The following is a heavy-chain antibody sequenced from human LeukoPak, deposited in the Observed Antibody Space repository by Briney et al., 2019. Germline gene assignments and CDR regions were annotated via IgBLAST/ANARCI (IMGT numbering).Heavy chain of an antibody. V-gene: IGHV3-23*01. CDR3: ARDPLGTRPGFDY. J-gene: IGHJ4*02. D-gene: IGHD1-1*01. CDR2: ISGSGGST. Sequence: GGSLRLSCAASGFTFSSYAMSWVRQAPGKGLEWVSPISGSGGSTYYADSVKGRFTISRDNSKNTLYLQMNSLRAEDTAVYYCARDPLGTRPGFDYWGQGTLVTVSS. CDR1: GFTFSSYA.